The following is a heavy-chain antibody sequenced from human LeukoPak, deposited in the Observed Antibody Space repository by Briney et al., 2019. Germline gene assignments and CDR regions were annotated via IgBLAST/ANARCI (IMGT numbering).Heavy chain of an antibody. CDR1: GFTFSSYA. D-gene: IGHD3-22*01. J-gene: IGHJ4*02. CDR3: ARGAWYYDSSGPKDY. CDR2: ISYDGSNK. V-gene: IGHV3-30-3*01. Sequence: GGSLRLSCAASGFTFSSYAMPWVRQAPGKGLEWVAVISYDGSNKYYADSVKGTFTISRDNSKNTLYLQMNSLRAEDTAVYYCARGAWYYDSSGPKDYWGQGTLVTVSS.